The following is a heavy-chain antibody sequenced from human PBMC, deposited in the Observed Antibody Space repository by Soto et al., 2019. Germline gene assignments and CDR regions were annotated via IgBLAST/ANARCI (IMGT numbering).Heavy chain of an antibody. J-gene: IGHJ6*02. Sequence: SETLSLTCAVSGGSISSGGYSWSWIRQPPGKGLEWIGYIYHSGSTYYNPSLKSRVTISVGTSKNQFSLKLSSVTAADTAVYYCARARRLRITMIVGMDVWGQGTTVTVSS. CDR3: ARARRLRITMIVGMDV. CDR1: GGSISSGGYS. D-gene: IGHD3-22*01. CDR2: IYHSGST. V-gene: IGHV4-30-2*01.